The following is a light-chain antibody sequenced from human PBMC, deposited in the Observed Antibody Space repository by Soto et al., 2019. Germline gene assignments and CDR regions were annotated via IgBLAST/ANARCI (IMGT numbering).Light chain of an antibody. J-gene: IGLJ3*02. CDR2: NNN. CDR1: SSNIGSNT. Sequence: QSVLTQPPSASGTPGQRVTISCSGSSSNIGSNTVNWYQQLPGTAPKLLIYNNNQRPSGVPDRFSGSKSGTSASLAISGLQSEDEADYYCAAWDDSLNVFVFGGGTKLTVL. CDR3: AAWDDSLNVFV. V-gene: IGLV1-44*01.